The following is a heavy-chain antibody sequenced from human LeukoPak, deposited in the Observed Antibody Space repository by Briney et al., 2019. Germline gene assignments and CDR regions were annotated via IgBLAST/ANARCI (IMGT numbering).Heavy chain of an antibody. V-gene: IGHV3-7*01. CDR2: IKQDGSEK. CDR1: GFTFSSYW. CDR3: ARGVSWLRLRWGAFDI. D-gene: IGHD5-12*01. J-gene: IGHJ3*02. Sequence: KPGGSLRLSCAASGFTFSSYWMSWVRQAPGKGLEWVANIKQDGSEKYYVDSVKGRFTISRDNAKNSLYLQMNSLRAEDTAVYYCARGVSWLRLRWGAFDIWGQGTMVTVSS.